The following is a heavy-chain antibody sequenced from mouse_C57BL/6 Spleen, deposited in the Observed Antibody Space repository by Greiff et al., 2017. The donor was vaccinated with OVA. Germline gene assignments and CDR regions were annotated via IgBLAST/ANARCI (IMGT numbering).Heavy chain of an antibody. Sequence: VQLQQSGGGLVKPGGSLKLSCAASGFTFSDYGMHWVRQAPEKGLEWVAYISSGSSTIYYADTVKGRFTISRDNAKNTLFLQMTSLRSEDTAMYYCASLRSRYYAMDYWGQGTSVTVSS. CDR1: GFTFSDYG. CDR3: ASLRSRYYAMDY. V-gene: IGHV5-17*01. CDR2: ISSGSSTI. J-gene: IGHJ4*01. D-gene: IGHD1-1*01.